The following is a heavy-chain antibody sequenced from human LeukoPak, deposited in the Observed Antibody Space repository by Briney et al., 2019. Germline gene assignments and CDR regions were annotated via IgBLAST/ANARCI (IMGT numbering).Heavy chain of an antibody. CDR2: INPSGGST. Sequence: ASVKVSCKASGGTFSSYAISWVRQAPGQGLEWMGIINPSGGSTSYAQKFQGRVTMTRDTSTSTVYMELSSLRSEDTAVYYCARERYCSGGSCYYFDYWGQGTLVTVSS. D-gene: IGHD2-15*01. J-gene: IGHJ4*02. V-gene: IGHV1-46*01. CDR3: ARERYCSGGSCYYFDY. CDR1: GGTFSSYA.